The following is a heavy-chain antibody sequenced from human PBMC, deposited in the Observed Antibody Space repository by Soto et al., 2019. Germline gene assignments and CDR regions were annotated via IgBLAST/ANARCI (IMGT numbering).Heavy chain of an antibody. V-gene: IGHV4-39*01. CDR2: IYYSGST. D-gene: IGHD3-3*01. CDR1: GGSISSSSYY. Sequence: SETLSLTCTVSGGSISSSSYYWGWIRQPPGKGLEWIGSIYYSGSTYYNPSLKSRVTISVDTSKNQFSLKLSSVTAADTAVYYCARHLTNYDFWSGYQTLDYWGQGTLVTVSS. CDR3: ARHLTNYDFWSGYQTLDY. J-gene: IGHJ4*02.